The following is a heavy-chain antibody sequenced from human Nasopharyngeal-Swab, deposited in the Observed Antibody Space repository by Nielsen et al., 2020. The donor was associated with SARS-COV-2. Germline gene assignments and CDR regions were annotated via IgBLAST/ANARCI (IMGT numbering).Heavy chain of an antibody. CDR2: IIPIFGTA. J-gene: IGHJ4*02. Sequence: SVKVSCKASGGTFISYAISWVRQAPAQGLEWMGGIIPIFGTANYAQKFQGRVTITADESTSTAYMELSSLRSEDTAVYYCATRPSLSLPQFQWELLFYWGQGTLVTVSS. D-gene: IGHD1-26*01. CDR1: GGTFISYA. V-gene: IGHV1-69*13. CDR3: ATRPSLSLPQFQWELLFY.